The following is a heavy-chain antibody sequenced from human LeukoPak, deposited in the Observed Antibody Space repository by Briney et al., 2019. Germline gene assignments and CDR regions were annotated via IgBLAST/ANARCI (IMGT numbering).Heavy chain of an antibody. V-gene: IGHV4-59*01. CDR1: GGSISSYY. Sequence: ETLSLTCTVSGGSISSYYWSWIRQPPGKGLEWIGYIYYRGSTNYNPSLKSRVTISVDTSKNQFSLKLSSVTAADTAVYYCARVCPDSSGYYWYYYYGMDVWGQRTTVTVSS. CDR3: ARVCPDSSGYYWYYYYGMDV. J-gene: IGHJ6*02. CDR2: IYYRGST. D-gene: IGHD3-22*01.